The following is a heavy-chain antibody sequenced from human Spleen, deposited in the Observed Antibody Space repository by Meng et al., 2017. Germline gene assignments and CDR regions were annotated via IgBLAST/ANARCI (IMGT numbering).Heavy chain of an antibody. V-gene: IGHV4-34*01. CDR2: INHSGST. Sequence: QVQLQRWGAGRLQPSETLSLTVVVPGGSFSYYYWGWIRQPPGKGLEWIGEINHSGSTNYNPSLESRATISVDTSQNNLSLKLSSVTAADSAVYYCARGPTTMAHDFDYWGQGTLVTVSS. CDR1: GGSFSYYY. CDR3: ARGPTTMAHDFDY. J-gene: IGHJ4*02. D-gene: IGHD4-11*01.